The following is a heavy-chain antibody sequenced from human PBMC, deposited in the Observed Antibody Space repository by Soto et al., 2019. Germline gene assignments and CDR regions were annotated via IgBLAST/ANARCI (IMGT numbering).Heavy chain of an antibody. CDR2: IYYGGST. D-gene: IGHD3-10*01. CDR1: GCSLSSYY. CDR3: ARVSMVRVFDY. Sequence: SETLSLTCTVSGCSLSSYYWSWVRPPPGKGLEWIGYIYYGGSTNYNPSLKSRVTISVDTSKNQFSLKLSSVTAADTAVYYCARVSMVRVFDYWGQRTLVTVSS. V-gene: IGHV4-59*08. J-gene: IGHJ4*02.